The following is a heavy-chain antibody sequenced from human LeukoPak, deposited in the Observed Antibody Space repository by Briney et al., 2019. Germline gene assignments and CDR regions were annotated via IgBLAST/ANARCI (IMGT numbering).Heavy chain of an antibody. Sequence: GESLKISCKGSGYIFTSYWIGWVRQMPGKGLEWMGIIYPGDSDTRYSPSFQGQVTISADKSISTAYLQWSSLKASDTAMYYCARHKRVGWELNLERGFFDYWGQGTLVTVSS. D-gene: IGHD1-26*01. CDR2: IYPGDSDT. V-gene: IGHV5-51*01. CDR3: ARHKRVGWELNLERGFFDY. J-gene: IGHJ4*02. CDR1: GYIFTSYW.